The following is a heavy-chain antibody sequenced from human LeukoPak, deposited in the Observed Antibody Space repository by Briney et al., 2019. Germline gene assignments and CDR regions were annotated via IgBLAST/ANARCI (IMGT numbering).Heavy chain of an antibody. Sequence: SETLSLTCTVSGGFISSYYWSWIRQHPGKGLEWIGYIYYSGSTYYNPSLKSRVTISVDTSKNQFSLKLSSVTAADTAVYYCAGRHYYDSSGYYYPNGGAYYFDYWGQGTLVTVSS. CDR3: AGRHYYDSSGYYYPNGGAYYFDY. V-gene: IGHV4-59*06. CDR2: IYYSGST. J-gene: IGHJ4*02. D-gene: IGHD3-22*01. CDR1: GGFISSYY.